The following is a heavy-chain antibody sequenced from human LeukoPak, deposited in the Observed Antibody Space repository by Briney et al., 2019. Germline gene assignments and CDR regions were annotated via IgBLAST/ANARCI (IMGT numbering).Heavy chain of an antibody. CDR2: FDSEDGET. CDR3: ATDPYSSSPGGY. J-gene: IGHJ4*02. Sequence: GASVKLSCEVSGYTLTEFSMHWVRQAPGKGLVWMGGFDSEDGETIYAQKFQGRVTMTEDTSTDTPYMEMSSLRSEDTAVYYCATDPYSSSPGGYGGQGTLVTVS. V-gene: IGHV1-24*01. D-gene: IGHD6-13*01. CDR1: GYTLTEFS.